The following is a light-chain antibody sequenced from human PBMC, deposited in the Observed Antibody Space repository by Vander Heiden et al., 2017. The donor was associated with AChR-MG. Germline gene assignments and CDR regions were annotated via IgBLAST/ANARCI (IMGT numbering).Light chain of an antibody. CDR2: KAS. CDR3: QQKNSYYPWT. CDR1: QSTSSW. V-gene: IGKV1-5*03. J-gene: IGKJ1*01. Sequence: DIQMTQSLSTCPASVGDRVTITCRASQSTSSWLAWYQQKPGKAPKLLIYKASSLESGVPSRFSGSGDGREVTLTISSRQPDDFAAYYCQQKNSYYPWTFGQRTKVEIK.